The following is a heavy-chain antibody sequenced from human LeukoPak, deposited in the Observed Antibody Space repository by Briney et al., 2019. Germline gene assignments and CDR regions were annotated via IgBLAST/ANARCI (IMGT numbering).Heavy chain of an antibody. CDR2: INADGSGT. CDR1: GFTFSSHW. Sequence: PGRPLRLSCAASGFTFSSHWMPWVRQAPEKGLVGVAHINADGSGTYYAASVKGRFTISRDNAKNTLYLQMHSLTAEDTAVYYCVRGALRDCSYTSCTRGNWFDPWGQGTLVTVSS. V-gene: IGHV3-74*01. J-gene: IGHJ5*02. D-gene: IGHD2-2*01. CDR3: VRGALRDCSYTSCTRGNWFDP.